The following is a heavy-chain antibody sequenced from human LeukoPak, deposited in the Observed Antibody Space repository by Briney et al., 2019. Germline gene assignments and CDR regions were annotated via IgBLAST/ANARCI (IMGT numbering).Heavy chain of an antibody. J-gene: IGHJ4*02. CDR2: ITYDGSKK. CDR1: RFSFSIYA. D-gene: IGHD6-13*01. CDR3: ARGGYSSTWYYDS. Sequence: GGSLRLPCAASRFSFSIYAMHWVRQAPGKGLEWVAIITYDGSKKYYADSVKGRFIISRDNARNSLSLQMNSLRAEDTAVYYCARGGYSSTWYYDSWGQGTLVTVSS. V-gene: IGHV3-30*04.